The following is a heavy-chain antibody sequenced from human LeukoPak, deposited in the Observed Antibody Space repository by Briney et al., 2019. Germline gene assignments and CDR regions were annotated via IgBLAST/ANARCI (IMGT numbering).Heavy chain of an antibody. V-gene: IGHV4-59*01. CDR2: IDYSGST. D-gene: IGHD6-13*01. CDR1: GGSLSSYY. Sequence: KPSETLSLTCTVSGGSLSSYYWSWIRQPPGKGLEWIGYIDYSGSTIHNPSLKSRVTISVNTSKNQFSLQLTSVTAADTAVYYCARSGGLYTSTWYFHRWGQGTLVTVSS. J-gene: IGHJ1*01. CDR3: ARSGGLYTSTWYFHR.